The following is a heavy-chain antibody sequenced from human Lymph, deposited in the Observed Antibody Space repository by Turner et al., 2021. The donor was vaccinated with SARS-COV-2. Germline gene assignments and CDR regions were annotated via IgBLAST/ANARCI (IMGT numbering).Heavy chain of an antibody. Sequence: VQLVESGGGLVQPGGSLRLSWAAPGFTFSYYWMSWVRQGPGKGLEWVDNIKQDGSEKYYVDSVKGRFTISRDNAKNSLFLQMNSLRAEDTAVYYCARMGSSSWYFDYWGQGTLVTVSS. V-gene: IGHV3-7*01. CDR2: IKQDGSEK. D-gene: IGHD1-26*01. CDR3: ARMGSSSWYFDY. CDR1: GFTFSYYW. J-gene: IGHJ4*02.